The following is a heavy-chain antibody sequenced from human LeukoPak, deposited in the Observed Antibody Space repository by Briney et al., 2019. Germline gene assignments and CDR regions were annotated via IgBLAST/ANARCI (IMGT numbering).Heavy chain of an antibody. D-gene: IGHD5-18*01. Sequence: SETLSLTCAVYGGSFSGYYWSWIRQPPGKGLEWIGEINHSGSTNYNPSLKSRVTISVDTSKNQFSLKLSSVTAADTAVYYCARGRRYSRVFDYWGQGTLVTVSS. CDR3: ARGRRYSRVFDY. V-gene: IGHV4-34*01. CDR1: GGSFSGYY. CDR2: INHSGST. J-gene: IGHJ4*02.